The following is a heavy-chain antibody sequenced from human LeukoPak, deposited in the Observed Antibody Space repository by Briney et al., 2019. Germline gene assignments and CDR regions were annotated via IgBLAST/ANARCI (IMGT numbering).Heavy chain of an antibody. J-gene: IGHJ4*02. CDR3: TDWDAARFDY. CDR2: IFSKTDGGAT. CDR1: GFTFTNAW. V-gene: IGHV3-15*01. Sequence: GGSLRLSCAASGFTFTNAWMSWVRQPPGKGLEWVGRIFSKTDGGATDYAAPVKGRFIISRDDSKNTLYLQMNSLQTEDTAVYYCTDWDAARFDYWGQGSLVTVSS. D-gene: IGHD1-1*01.